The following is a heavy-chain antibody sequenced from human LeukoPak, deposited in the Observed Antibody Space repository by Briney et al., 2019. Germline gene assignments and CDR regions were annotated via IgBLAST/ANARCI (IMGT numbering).Heavy chain of an antibody. CDR1: GFTFSSYS. J-gene: IGHJ4*02. CDR2: ISSSSNYI. Sequence: KPGGSLRLSCAASGFTFSSYSMNWVRQAPGKGLEWVSFISSSSNYIYYADSVKGRFIVSGDNAKNSLYLQMNSLRAEDTAVYYCARLYSSSSGLRASDYWGQGTLVTVSS. CDR3: ARLYSSSSGLRASDY. V-gene: IGHV3-21*01. D-gene: IGHD6-6*01.